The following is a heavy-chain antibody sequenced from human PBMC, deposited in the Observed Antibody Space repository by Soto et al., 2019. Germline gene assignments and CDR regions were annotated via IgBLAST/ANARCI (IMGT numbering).Heavy chain of an antibody. V-gene: IGHV2-70*01. D-gene: IGHD4-17*01. CDR3: ARTRTVTTAFYYYCGMDV. CDR1: GFSLSTSGMC. J-gene: IGHJ6*02. CDR2: IDWDDDK. Sequence: VSGPTLVNPTQTLTLTCTFSGFSLSTSGMCVSWIRQPPGKALEWLALIDWDDDKYYSTSLKTRLTISKDTSKNQVVLTMTNMYPVDTARYYCARTRTVTTAFYYYCGMDVWGQGTTVTVSS.